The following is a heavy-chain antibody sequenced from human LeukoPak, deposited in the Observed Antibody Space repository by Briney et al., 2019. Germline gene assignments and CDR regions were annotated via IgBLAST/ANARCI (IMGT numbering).Heavy chain of an antibody. CDR1: GGSFSGYY. J-gene: IGHJ4*02. D-gene: IGHD4-23*01. CDR3: ARVGAFYGGGARFDY. Sequence: PSETLSLTCTVYGGSFSGYYWSWIRQPPGKGLEWIGEINHSGSTNYNPSLKSRVTISVDTSKNQFSLKLSSVTAADTAVYYCARVGAFYGGGARFDYWGQGTLVTVSS. V-gene: IGHV4-34*01. CDR2: INHSGST.